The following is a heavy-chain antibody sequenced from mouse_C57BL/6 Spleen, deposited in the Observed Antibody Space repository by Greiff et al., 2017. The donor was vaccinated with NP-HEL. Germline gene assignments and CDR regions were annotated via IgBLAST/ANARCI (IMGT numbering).Heavy chain of an antibody. CDR3: ARPLLRSYWYFDV. V-gene: IGHV1-14*01. CDR2: IYPYNDGT. J-gene: IGHJ1*03. CDR1: GYTFTSYV. D-gene: IGHD1-1*01. Sequence: EVQLQQSGPELVKPGASVKMSCKASGYTFTSYVMHWVKQKPGQGLEWIGYIYPYNDGTKYNEKFKGKATLTSDKSSSTAYMELSSLTSEDSAVYYCARPLLRSYWYFDVWGTGTTVTVSS.